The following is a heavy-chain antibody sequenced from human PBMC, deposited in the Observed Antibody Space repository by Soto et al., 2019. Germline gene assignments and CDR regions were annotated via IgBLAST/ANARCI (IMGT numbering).Heavy chain of an antibody. CDR2: FTRRGNI. Sequence: EVQLLESAGGLVQPGGSLRLSCAASGFTFSDYSMSWVRQAPGRGLEWVSTFTRRGNIYYADSVKGRFTISRDNSKSTLYLQMDSLRAEDTALYYCAREYAPGSPNYDYWGLGTLVTVSS. J-gene: IGHJ4*02. CDR1: GFTFSDYS. CDR3: AREYAPGSPNYDY. V-gene: IGHV3-23*01. D-gene: IGHD3-10*01.